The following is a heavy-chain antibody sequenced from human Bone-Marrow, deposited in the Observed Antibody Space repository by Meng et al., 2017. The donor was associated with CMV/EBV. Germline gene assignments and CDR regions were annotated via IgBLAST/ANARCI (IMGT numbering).Heavy chain of an antibody. CDR1: GFTFSSYS. CDR3: ARVVTIFGVVNDY. J-gene: IGHJ4*02. Sequence: GSLRLSCAASGFTFSSYSMNWVRQAPGKGLEWVSYISSSSSTIYYADSVKGRFTISRDNAKNSLYLQMNSLRAEDTAVYYCARVVTIFGVVNDYWGQGTLVTVSS. D-gene: IGHD3-3*01. CDR2: ISSSSSTI. V-gene: IGHV3-48*04.